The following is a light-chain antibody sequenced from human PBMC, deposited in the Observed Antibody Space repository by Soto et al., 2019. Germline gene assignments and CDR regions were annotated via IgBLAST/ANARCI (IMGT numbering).Light chain of an antibody. V-gene: IGKV3-15*01. CDR2: GAS. J-gene: IGKJ1*01. CDR3: TQYNTQPPDRT. CDR1: QSVSSN. Sequence: EIVMTQSPATLSVSPGERATLSCRASQSVSSNLAWYQQKPGQAPRLLIYGASTRATGIPARFSGSGSGTEFTLTTRRLQSEDFAIYFCTQYNTQPPDRTFGQGTKVEIK.